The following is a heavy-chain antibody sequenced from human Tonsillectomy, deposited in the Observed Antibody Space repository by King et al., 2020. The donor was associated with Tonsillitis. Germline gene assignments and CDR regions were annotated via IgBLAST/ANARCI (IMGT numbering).Heavy chain of an antibody. D-gene: IGHD3-3*01. CDR1: GGSFSGYY. CDR3: TRGGKTIRFFY. V-gene: IGHV4-34*01. Sequence: VQLQQWGAGLLKPSETLSLTCAVYGGSFSGYYWSWIRQPPGKGLEWIGEINNSGSTNYNPSLKSRVTISVDTSKNQFSLKLSSVTAADTAVYYCTRGGKTIRFFYWGQGTLVTVSS. J-gene: IGHJ4*02. CDR2: INNSGST.